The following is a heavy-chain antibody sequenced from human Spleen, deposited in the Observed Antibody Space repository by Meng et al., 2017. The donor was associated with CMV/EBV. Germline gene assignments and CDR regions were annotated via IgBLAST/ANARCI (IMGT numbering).Heavy chain of an antibody. V-gene: IGHV3-48*03. CDR2: ISSSGTSI. Sequence: LSLTCAASGFSFSSYEMNWVRQAPGKGLEWVSYISSSGTSIYYADSMKGRFTISRDNAKSSLYLQVNSLRAEDTAVYYCARLYSSSSGKGMDVWGQGTTVTVSS. J-gene: IGHJ6*02. CDR3: ARLYSSSSGKGMDV. CDR1: GFSFSSYE. D-gene: IGHD6-6*01.